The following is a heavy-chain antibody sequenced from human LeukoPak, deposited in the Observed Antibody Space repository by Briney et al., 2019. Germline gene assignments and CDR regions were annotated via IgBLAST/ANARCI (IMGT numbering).Heavy chain of an antibody. V-gene: IGHV3-9*01. CDR3: EKAQFSDSSFDY. J-gene: IGHJ4*02. CDR1: GFTFDDYA. D-gene: IGHD3-22*01. Sequence: GGSLRLSCAASGFTFDDYAMHWVRQAPGKGLELVSGISWNSGSIGYADSVKGRFTISRDNAKNSLYLQMNSLRAEDTALYYCEKAQFSDSSFDYWGQGTLVTVSS. CDR2: ISWNSGSI.